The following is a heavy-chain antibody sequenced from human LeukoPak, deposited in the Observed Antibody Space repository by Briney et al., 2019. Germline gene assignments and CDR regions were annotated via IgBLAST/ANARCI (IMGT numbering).Heavy chain of an antibody. CDR3: ARGGVTTIAQYDY. J-gene: IGHJ4*02. CDR2: IFDSGTTNYNPST. CDR1: GVSIISYF. Sequence: PSETLSLTCTVSGVSIISYFWSWIRQPPGKGPEWIGYIFDSGTTNYNPSTNYNPSLKSRVTVSLDTSKNHFSLKLSSVTAADTAVYFCARGGVTTIAQYDYWGQGILVTVSS. V-gene: IGHV4-59*01. D-gene: IGHD5-12*01.